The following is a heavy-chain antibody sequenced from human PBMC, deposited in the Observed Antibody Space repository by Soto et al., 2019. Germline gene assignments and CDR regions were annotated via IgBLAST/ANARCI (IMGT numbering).Heavy chain of an antibody. V-gene: IGHV4-30-4*01. J-gene: IGHJ4*02. CDR1: GGSISSGDYY. CDR2: IYYSGST. Sequence: TLSLTCTVSGGSISSGDYYWSWIRQPPGKGLEWIGYIYYSGSTYYNPSLKSRVTISVDTSKNQFSLKLSSVTAADTAVYYCASSIGYCSGGSCSPLFAWYWGQGTLVTVSS. D-gene: IGHD2-15*01. CDR3: ASSIGYCSGGSCSPLFAWY.